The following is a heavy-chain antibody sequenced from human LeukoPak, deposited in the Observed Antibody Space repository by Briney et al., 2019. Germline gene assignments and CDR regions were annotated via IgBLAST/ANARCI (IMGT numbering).Heavy chain of an antibody. D-gene: IGHD3-10*01. J-gene: IGHJ4*03. Sequence: SETLSLTCTHSNGSLNNYYWAWVRHPPGKELEWIGYAYYSGSTNYNPSLKRRVTMAVDTSTNDFSLQLTSVTAADTAVYFCAREIHGRGACYFDYWGQGKLVTVSS. CDR3: AREIHGRGACYFDY. CDR2: AYYSGST. CDR1: NGSLNNYY. V-gene: IGHV4-59*01.